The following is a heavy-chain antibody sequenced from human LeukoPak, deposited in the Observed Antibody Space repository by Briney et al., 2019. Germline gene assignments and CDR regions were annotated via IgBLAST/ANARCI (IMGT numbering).Heavy chain of an antibody. V-gene: IGHV1-69*13. Sequence: GASVKVSCKASGGTFSSYAISWVRQAPGQGLEWMGGIIPIFGTANYAQKFQGRVTITADESTSTAYMELSSLRSEDTAVYYCATDRILPRNFDYWGQGTLVTVSS. J-gene: IGHJ4*02. CDR3: ATDRILPRNFDY. CDR2: IIPIFGTA. D-gene: IGHD2-21*01. CDR1: GGTFSSYA.